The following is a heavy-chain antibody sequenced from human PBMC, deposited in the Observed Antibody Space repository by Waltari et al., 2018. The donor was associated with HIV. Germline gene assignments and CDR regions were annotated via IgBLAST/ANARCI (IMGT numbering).Heavy chain of an antibody. D-gene: IGHD3-3*01. CDR3: ARSSGTIFGVVSLYYFDY. CDR1: GYTFTSYD. V-gene: IGHV1-8*01. Sequence: QVQLVQSGAEVKKPGASVKVSCKASGYTFTSYDINWVRQATGQGLEWMGWMNPNSGNTGYAQKFQGRVTMTRNTSISTAYMELSSLRSEDTAVYYCARSSGTIFGVVSLYYFDYWGQGTLVTVSS. J-gene: IGHJ4*02. CDR2: MNPNSGNT.